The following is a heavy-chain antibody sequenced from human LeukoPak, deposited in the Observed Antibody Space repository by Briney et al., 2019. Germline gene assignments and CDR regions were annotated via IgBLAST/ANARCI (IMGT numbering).Heavy chain of an antibody. J-gene: IGHJ4*02. Sequence: SETLSLTCTVSGGSINNYYWSWIRQPAGKGLEWIGRIYTRGSTNYNPSLKSRVTMSVDTSKNQFSLKLSSVTAADTAVYYCARGKGYYDSSGYYGTLLDYWGQGTLVTVSS. CDR3: ARGKGYYDSSGYYGTLLDY. D-gene: IGHD3-22*01. CDR2: IYTRGST. V-gene: IGHV4-4*07. CDR1: GGSINNYY.